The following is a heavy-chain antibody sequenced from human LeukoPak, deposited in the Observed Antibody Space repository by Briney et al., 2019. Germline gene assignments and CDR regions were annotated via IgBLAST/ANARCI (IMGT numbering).Heavy chain of an antibody. CDR1: GGSISSYY. CDR3: ARRKGYSSVDY. V-gene: IGHV4-59*01. Sequence: SETLSLICTVSGGSISSYYWSWIRQPPGKGLEWIGYIYYSGSTNYNPSLKSRVTISVDRSKNQISLKLSSVTAADTAVYYCARRKGYSSVDYWGQGTLVTVSS. CDR2: IYYSGST. D-gene: IGHD6-19*01. J-gene: IGHJ4*02.